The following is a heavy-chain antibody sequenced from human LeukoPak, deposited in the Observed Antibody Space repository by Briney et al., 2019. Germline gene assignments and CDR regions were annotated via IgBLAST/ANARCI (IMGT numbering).Heavy chain of an antibody. CDR1: GGSISSGSYY. Sequence: SPSETLSLTCTVSGGSISSGSYYWSWIRQPAGKGLEWIGRIYTSGSTNYNPSLKSRVTISVDASKNQFSLKLSSVTAADTAVYYCASKGRYSYGGFDYWGQGTLVTVSS. D-gene: IGHD5-18*01. J-gene: IGHJ4*02. CDR2: IYTSGST. CDR3: ASKGRYSYGGFDY. V-gene: IGHV4-61*02.